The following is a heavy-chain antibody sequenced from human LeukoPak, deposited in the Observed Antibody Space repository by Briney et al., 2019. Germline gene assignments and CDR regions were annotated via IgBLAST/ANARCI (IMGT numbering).Heavy chain of an antibody. V-gene: IGHV4-59*12. CDR2: IYYSGST. CDR3: ARDTYYYGSGSKSGWFDP. D-gene: IGHD3-10*01. Sequence: SETLSLTCTVSGGSISSYYWSWIRQPPGKGLEWIGYIYYSGSTNYNPFLKSRVTISVDTSKNQFSLKLSSVTAADTAVYYCARDTYYYGSGSKSGWFDPWGQGTLVTVSS. J-gene: IGHJ5*02. CDR1: GGSISSYY.